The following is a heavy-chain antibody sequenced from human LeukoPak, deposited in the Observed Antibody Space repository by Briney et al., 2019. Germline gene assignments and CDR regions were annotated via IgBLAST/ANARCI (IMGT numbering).Heavy chain of an antibody. CDR1: GGTFSSYA. J-gene: IGHJ5*02. CDR2: INPNSGGT. V-gene: IGHV1-2*02. CDR3: ARTQYCTNGVCDNWFDP. D-gene: IGHD2-8*01. Sequence: ASVKVSCKASGGTFSSYAISWVRQAPGQGLEWMGGINPNSGGTNYAQKFQGRVTMTRDTSISTAYMELSRLRSDDTAVYYCARTQYCTNGVCDNWFDPWGQGTLVTVSS.